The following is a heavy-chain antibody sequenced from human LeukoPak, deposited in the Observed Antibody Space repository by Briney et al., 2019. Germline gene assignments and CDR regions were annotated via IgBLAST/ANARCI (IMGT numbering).Heavy chain of an antibody. D-gene: IGHD3-22*01. CDR1: DTSVNNYY. J-gene: IGHJ4*02. V-gene: IGHV4-4*07. Sequence: SETLSLTCIVSDTSVNNYYWSWIRQPAGKGLEWIGRIYSSGSTNYNLSLTSRVSISVDKSKNQVSLKLESVTAADTAVYYCARERVGYDTSGRGPRFDSWGQGTLVTVSS. CDR3: ARERVGYDTSGRGPRFDS. CDR2: IYSSGST.